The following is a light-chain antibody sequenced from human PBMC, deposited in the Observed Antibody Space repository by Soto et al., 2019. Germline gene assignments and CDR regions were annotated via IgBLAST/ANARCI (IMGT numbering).Light chain of an antibody. Sequence: QLVLTQPPSASGTPGQRVIISCSGSSSNIESNYVYWYQQLPGTAPKLLIYRNNQRPSGVPDRFSGSKSGTSASLAISGLLSEDETDYYCAAWDASLNGPVFGGGTKLTVL. V-gene: IGLV1-47*01. J-gene: IGLJ2*01. CDR3: AAWDASLNGPV. CDR1: SSNIESNY. CDR2: RNN.